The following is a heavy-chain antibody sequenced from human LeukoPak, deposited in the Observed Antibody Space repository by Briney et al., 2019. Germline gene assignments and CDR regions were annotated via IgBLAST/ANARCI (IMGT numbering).Heavy chain of an antibody. CDR1: GFTFSSYS. V-gene: IGHV3-7*01. CDR2: IKQDGSEK. Sequence: GGSLRLSCAAFGFTFSSYSMNWVRQAPGKGLEWVANIKQDGSEKYYVDSVKGRFTISRDNAKNSLYLQMNSLRAEDTAVYYCAINNGIGYWGQGTLVTVSS. D-gene: IGHD1-26*01. CDR3: AINNGIGY. J-gene: IGHJ4*02.